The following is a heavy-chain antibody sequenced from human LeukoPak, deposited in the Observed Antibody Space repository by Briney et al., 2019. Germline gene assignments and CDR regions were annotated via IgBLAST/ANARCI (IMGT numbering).Heavy chain of an antibody. CDR3: ARSLKSPDIVVVPAATEYNWFDP. J-gene: IGHJ5*02. Sequence: ASVEVSCKASGGTFSSYAISWVRQAPGQGLEWMGRIIPIFGIANYAQKFQGRVTITADKSTSTAYMELSSLRSEDTAVYYCARSLKSPDIVVVPAATEYNWFDPWGQGTLVTVSS. V-gene: IGHV1-69*04. CDR1: GGTFSSYA. CDR2: IIPIFGIA. D-gene: IGHD2-2*01.